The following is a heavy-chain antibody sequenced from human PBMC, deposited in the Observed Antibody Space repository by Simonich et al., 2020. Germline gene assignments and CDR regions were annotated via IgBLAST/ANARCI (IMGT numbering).Heavy chain of an antibody. CDR2: ISSSSSYI. D-gene: IGHD3-16*01. J-gene: IGHJ3*02. V-gene: IGHV3-21*01. CDR3: AREQARGGAFDI. CDR1: GFTFSSYS. Sequence: EVQLVESGGGLVKPGGSLRLSCAASGFTFSSYSMNWVRQAPGQRWWLVSSISSSSSYIYYADSGKGRFTNSRDNAKNSLYLQMNSLRAEDTAVYYCAREQARGGAFDIWGQGTMVTVSS.